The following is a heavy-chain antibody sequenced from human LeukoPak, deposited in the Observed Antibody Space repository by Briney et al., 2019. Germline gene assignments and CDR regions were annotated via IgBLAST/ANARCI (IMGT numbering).Heavy chain of an antibody. J-gene: IGHJ4*02. V-gene: IGHV1-69*13. CDR1: GGTFSSYT. CDR3: TREAVTTGLDY. D-gene: IGHD4-17*01. Sequence: ASVKVSCKASGGTFSSYTINWVRQAPGQGLEWMGGIIPVFGTANYVQKFQGRVTITADESTSTAYMELSSLRSEDTAVYYCTREAVTTGLDYWGQGTLVTVSS. CDR2: IIPVFGTA.